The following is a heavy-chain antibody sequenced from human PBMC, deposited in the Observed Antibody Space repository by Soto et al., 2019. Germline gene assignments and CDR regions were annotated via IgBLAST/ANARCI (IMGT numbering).Heavy chain of an antibody. CDR2: MNPNSGNT. J-gene: IGHJ3*02. CDR3: ARVVQPDDAFDI. V-gene: IGHV1-8*01. Sequence: ASVKVSCKASGYTFTSYDINWVRQATGQGLEWMGWMNPNSGNTGYAQKFQGRVTMTRNTSISTAYMELSSLRSEDTAVCYCARVVQPDDAFDIWGQGTMVTVSS. CDR1: GYTFTSYD. D-gene: IGHD5-18*01.